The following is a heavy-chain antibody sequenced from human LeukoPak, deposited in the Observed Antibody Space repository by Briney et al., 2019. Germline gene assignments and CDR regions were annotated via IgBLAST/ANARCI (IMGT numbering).Heavy chain of an antibody. CDR3: ASIEYYCDSSGYYYPDDY. J-gene: IGHJ4*02. CDR1: GFTFSSYW. D-gene: IGHD3-22*01. CDR2: INSDGSST. Sequence: GGSLRLSCAASGFTFSSYWMHWVRQAPGKGLVWVSRINSDGSSTSYADSVKGRFTISRDNAKNTLYLQMNSLRAEDTAVYYCASIEYYCDSSGYYYPDDYWGQGTLVTVSS. V-gene: IGHV3-74*01.